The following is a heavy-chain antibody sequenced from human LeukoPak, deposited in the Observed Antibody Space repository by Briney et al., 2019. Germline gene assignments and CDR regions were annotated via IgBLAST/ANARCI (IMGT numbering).Heavy chain of an antibody. CDR1: GFTFSSYE. V-gene: IGHV3-48*03. D-gene: IGHD2-8*01. CDR3: ARDALINGAFDI. J-gene: IGHJ3*02. CDR2: ISSGGGTT. Sequence: GGSLRLSCTASGFTFSSYEMIWVRQAPGKGLEWVSFISSGGGTTYYADSVKGRSTISRDNAGKSLYLEMNNLRAEDTAFYYCARDALINGAFDIWGQGTMVTVSS.